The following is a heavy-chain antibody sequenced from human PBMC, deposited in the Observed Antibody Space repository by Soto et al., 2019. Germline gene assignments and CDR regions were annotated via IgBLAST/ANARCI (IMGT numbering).Heavy chain of an antibody. CDR1: GFTFSSYA. CDR3: AREVYGGNSGRAYYFDY. CDR2: ISYDGSNK. V-gene: IGHV3-30-3*01. D-gene: IGHD4-17*01. Sequence: ESGGGVVQPGRSLRLSCAASGFTFSSYAMHWVRQAPGKGLEWVAVISYDGSNKYYADSVKGRFTISRDNSKNTLYLQMNSLRAEDTAVYYCAREVYGGNSGRAYYFDYWGQGTLVTVSS. J-gene: IGHJ4*02.